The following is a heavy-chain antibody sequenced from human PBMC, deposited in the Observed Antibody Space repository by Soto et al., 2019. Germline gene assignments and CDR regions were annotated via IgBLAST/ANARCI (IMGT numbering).Heavy chain of an antibody. Sequence: GGSLRLSCATSGFAFSSYWMNWVRQVPGKGLEWVANIKQDGSGGSTYYADSVKGRFTISRDNSKNTLYLQMNSLRAEDTAVYYCARDPYYWGQGTLVTVSS. J-gene: IGHJ4*02. CDR1: GFAFSSYW. CDR2: IKQDGSGGST. V-gene: IGHV3-23*01. CDR3: ARDPYY.